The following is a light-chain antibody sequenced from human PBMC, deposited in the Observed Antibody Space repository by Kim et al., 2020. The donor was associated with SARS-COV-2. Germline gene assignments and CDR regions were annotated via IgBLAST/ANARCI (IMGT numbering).Light chain of an antibody. CDR3: GTWDPSLSAVV. CDR2: DNS. CDR1: STNIGNNY. J-gene: IGLJ2*01. Sequence: GQKVTISCPGRSTNIGNNYVSWYQPLPGPAPKLLVYDNSNRPSGIPDRFSGSKSGTSATLGITGLQTGDEADYYCGTWDPSLSAVVFGGGTQLTVL. V-gene: IGLV1-51*01.